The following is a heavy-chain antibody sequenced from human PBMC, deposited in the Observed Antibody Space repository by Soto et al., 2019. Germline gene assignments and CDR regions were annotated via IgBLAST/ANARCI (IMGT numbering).Heavy chain of an antibody. CDR3: ARDVIVGATKGFDY. Sequence: ASVKVSCKAAGYTFTSYGISWVRQAPGQGLEWMGWISAYNGNTNYAQKLQGRVTMTTDTSTSTAYMELRSLRSDDTAVYYCARDVIVGATKGFDYWGQGTLVTVSS. CDR2: ISAYNGNT. D-gene: IGHD1-26*01. J-gene: IGHJ4*02. CDR1: GYTFTSYG. V-gene: IGHV1-18*01.